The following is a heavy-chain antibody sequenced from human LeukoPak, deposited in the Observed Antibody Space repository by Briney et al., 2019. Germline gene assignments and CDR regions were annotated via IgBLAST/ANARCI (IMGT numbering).Heavy chain of an antibody. V-gene: IGHV6-1*01. Sequence: SQTLSRTGAISGDSVSSISAAWNCIRQSPSRGLEWLGRTYYSAKWYNDYAVSVKSRITINPDTSKNQFSLQLNSVTPEDTALYYCARGAVAVRNAFDIWGQGTMVTVSS. CDR2: TYYSAKWYN. CDR1: GDSVSSISAA. J-gene: IGHJ3*02. D-gene: IGHD6-19*01. CDR3: ARGAVAVRNAFDI.